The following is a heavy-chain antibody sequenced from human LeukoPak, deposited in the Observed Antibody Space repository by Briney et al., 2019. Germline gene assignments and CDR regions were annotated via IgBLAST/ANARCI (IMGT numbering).Heavy chain of an antibody. V-gene: IGHV1-2*06. D-gene: IGHD6-19*01. J-gene: IGHJ4*02. CDR3: ARDSWAVAGKSFDY. Sequence: ASVKVSCKASGYTFTGYYMHWARQAPGQGLEWMGRINPNSGGTNYAQKFQGRVTMTRDTSISTAYMELSRLRSDDTAVYYCARDSWAVAGKSFDYWGQGTLVTVSS. CDR2: INPNSGGT. CDR1: GYTFTGYY.